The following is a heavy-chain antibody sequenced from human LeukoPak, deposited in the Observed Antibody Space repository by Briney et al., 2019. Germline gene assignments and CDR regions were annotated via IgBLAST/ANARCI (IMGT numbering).Heavy chain of an antibody. CDR3: AKGVGGYCSSTDCRAYDN. CDR1: VFIFSSYA. CDR2: ISGSGDGT. V-gene: IGHV3-23*01. J-gene: IGHJ4*02. D-gene: IGHD2-2*01. Sequence: GGSLRLSCAASVFIFSSYAMNWGRQAPGKGLEWVSAISGSGDGTYYADSVKGRFTVSRDNSKNTLYLQMNNLRAEDSAVYYCAKGVGGYCSSTDCRAYDNWGQGTLVTVSS.